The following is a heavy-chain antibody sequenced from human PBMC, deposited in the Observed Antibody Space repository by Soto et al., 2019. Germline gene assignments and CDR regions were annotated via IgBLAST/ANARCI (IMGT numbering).Heavy chain of an antibody. V-gene: IGHV3-33*01. J-gene: IGHJ6*03. CDR1: GFTFSSYG. CDR3: ARGPPSYYYYYYMDV. CDR2: IWYDGSNK. Sequence: QVQLVESGGGVVQPGRSLRLSCAASGFTFSSYGMHWVRQAPGKGLEWVAVIWYDGSNKYYADSVKGRFTISRDNSKNTLYLQMNSLRAEDTAVYYCARGPPSYYYYYYMDVWGKGTTVTVSS.